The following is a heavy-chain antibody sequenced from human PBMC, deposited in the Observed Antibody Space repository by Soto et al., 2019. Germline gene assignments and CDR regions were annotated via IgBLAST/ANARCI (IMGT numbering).Heavy chain of an antibody. CDR1: GGSISSGDYH. Sequence: SETLSLTCTVSGGSISSGDYHWTWIRQPPGKGLEWIGYIHYGGSAYYNPSLKSRVTISVDTSKEQFSLRLSSVTAADTAVYYCAREMATMKFDYWGQGALVTVSS. V-gene: IGHV4-30-4*01. CDR3: AREMATMKFDY. CDR2: IHYGGSA. J-gene: IGHJ4*02.